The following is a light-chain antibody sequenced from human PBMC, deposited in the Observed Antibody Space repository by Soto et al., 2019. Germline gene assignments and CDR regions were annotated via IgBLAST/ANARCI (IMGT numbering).Light chain of an antibody. V-gene: IGKV3-20*01. Sequence: EIVLTQSPGTLSLSPGERATLSCRASQSVSTYLAWYQQQPGQAPRLLIYGASSRATGIPDRFSGSGSGTDFTLTISRLEPEDFAVYYCQQYGRTFGGGKKVEI. CDR3: QQYGRT. CDR1: QSVSTY. CDR2: GAS. J-gene: IGKJ4*01.